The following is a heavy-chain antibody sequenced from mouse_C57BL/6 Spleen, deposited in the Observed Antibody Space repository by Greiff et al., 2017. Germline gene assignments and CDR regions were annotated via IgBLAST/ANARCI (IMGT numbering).Heavy chain of an antibody. J-gene: IGHJ4*01. CDR2: IYPSSGNT. CDR1: GYTFTSYG. Sequence: QVQLQQSGAELARPGASVKLSCKASGYTFTSYGISWVKQRTGQGLEWIGEIYPSSGNTNYNEQFKGKATLTTDKSSSTAYMELRSLASEDSAVYFCARGTMDYWGQGTSVTVSS. CDR3: ARGTMDY. V-gene: IGHV1-81*01.